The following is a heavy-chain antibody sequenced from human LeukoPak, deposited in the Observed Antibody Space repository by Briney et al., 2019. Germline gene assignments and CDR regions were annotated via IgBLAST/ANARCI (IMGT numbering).Heavy chain of an antibody. CDR2: IHSGGSF. V-gene: IGHV4-4*07. Sequence: SETLSLTCSVSGASISNYYWRWLRQPAGKGLEWLGRIHSGGSFNYNPSLRSRVTMSVDTSNNHFFLRLNSVTAADAALYFCARGIGTITQDSFDIWGPGTVVTVSS. CDR3: ARGIGTITQDSFDI. CDR1: GASISNYY. J-gene: IGHJ3*02. D-gene: IGHD1-14*01.